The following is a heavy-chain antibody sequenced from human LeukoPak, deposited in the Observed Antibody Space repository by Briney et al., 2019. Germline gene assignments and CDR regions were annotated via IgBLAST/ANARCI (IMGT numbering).Heavy chain of an antibody. CDR1: GGSISSGVYY. D-gene: IGHD2-2*01. Sequence: KPSQTLSLTCTVSGGSISSGVYYWSWIRQHPGKGLEWIGYIYYSGSTYYNPSLKSRVTISVDTSKNQFSLKLSSVTAADTAVYYCASRYCSSTSCYGLDAFDIWGQGTMVTVSS. V-gene: IGHV4-31*03. J-gene: IGHJ3*02. CDR3: ASRYCSSTSCYGLDAFDI. CDR2: IYYSGST.